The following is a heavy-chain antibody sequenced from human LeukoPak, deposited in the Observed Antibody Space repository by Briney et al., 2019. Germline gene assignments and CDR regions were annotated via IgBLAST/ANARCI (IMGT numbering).Heavy chain of an antibody. Sequence: GGSLRLSCAASGFTFSSYGMHWVRQAPGKGLEWVAFIRYDGSNKYYADSVKGRFTISRDNSKNTLYLHINSLRAEDAAVYYCVKDNPLDYWGQGTLVIVSS. J-gene: IGHJ4*02. CDR2: IRYDGSNK. D-gene: IGHD1-14*01. CDR3: VKDNPLDY. CDR1: GFTFSSYG. V-gene: IGHV3-30*02.